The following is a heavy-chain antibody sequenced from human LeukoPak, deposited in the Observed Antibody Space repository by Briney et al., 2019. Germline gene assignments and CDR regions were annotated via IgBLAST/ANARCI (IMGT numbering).Heavy chain of an antibody. Sequence: SVKVSCKVSGYTLTELSMHWVRQAPGQGLEWMGGIIPIFGTANYAQKFQGRVTITADESTSTAYMELSSLRSEDTAVYYCASDLSGCSGGSCRGWFDPWGQGTLVTVSS. CDR1: GYTLTELS. CDR3: ASDLSGCSGGSCRGWFDP. V-gene: IGHV1-69*13. D-gene: IGHD2-15*01. J-gene: IGHJ5*02. CDR2: IIPIFGTA.